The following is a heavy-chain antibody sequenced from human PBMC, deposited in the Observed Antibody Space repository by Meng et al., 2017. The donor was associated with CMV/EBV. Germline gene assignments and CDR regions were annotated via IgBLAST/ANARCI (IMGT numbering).Heavy chain of an antibody. J-gene: IGHJ4*02. D-gene: IGHD4-17*01. Sequence: QLQLPVPGPGLAKAAQTLSRTCTGAGGCISSYYWSWIRQPAGKGLEWIGRIFPSGSTNYNPALKSRVTMSVDTSKNQFSLKLSSVTAADTAVYYCARGPEVDYGDYVGLDYWGQGTLVTVSS. CDR2: IFPSGST. CDR1: GGCISSYY. CDR3: ARGPEVDYGDYVGLDY. V-gene: IGHV4-4*07.